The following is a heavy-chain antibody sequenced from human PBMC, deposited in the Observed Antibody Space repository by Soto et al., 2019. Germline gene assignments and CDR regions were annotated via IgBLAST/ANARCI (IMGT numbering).Heavy chain of an antibody. D-gene: IGHD2-2*01. J-gene: IGHJ4*02. CDR3: ARDDPHPLLPYSSTDY. CDR2: IWHDGSNK. CDR1: GFTFSSYG. Sequence: GGSLRLSCAASGFTFSSYGMHWVRQAPGKGLEWVAVIWHDGSNKYYADSVKGRFTISRDNSKDTLYLQMNSLRAEDTAVYYWARDDPHPLLPYSSTDYWGQGTLVTVSS. V-gene: IGHV3-33*01.